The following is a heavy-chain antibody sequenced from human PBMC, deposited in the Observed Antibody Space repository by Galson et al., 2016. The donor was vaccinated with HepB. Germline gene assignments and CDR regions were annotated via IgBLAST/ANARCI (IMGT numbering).Heavy chain of an antibody. V-gene: IGHV4-34*01. CDR1: SESFSGYY. CDR2: ISHSGDT. Sequence: LSLTCAVYSESFSGYYWSWIRQPPGKGLQWIGEISHSGDTNYNPSLKSQVTISADTSKNQFSLKLSSVTAADTAVYYCAAFKWYSGTYQPDYWSQGTQITVSS. J-gene: IGHJ4*02. CDR3: AAFKWYSGTYQPDY. D-gene: IGHD1-26*01.